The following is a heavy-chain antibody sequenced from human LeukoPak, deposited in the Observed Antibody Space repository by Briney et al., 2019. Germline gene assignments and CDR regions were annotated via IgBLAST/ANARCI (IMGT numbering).Heavy chain of an antibody. CDR3: ARTVEYSGSFLSLHFDY. CDR1: GYTFTTYD. J-gene: IGHJ4*02. Sequence: GASVKVSCVASGYTFTTYDISWVRQATEQGLEWMGRMNPNSGNTGYAQKFQGRVTITADESTSTAYMELSSLRSEDTAVYYCARTVEYSGSFLSLHFDYWGQGTLVTVSS. D-gene: IGHD1-26*01. V-gene: IGHV1-8*03. CDR2: MNPNSGNT.